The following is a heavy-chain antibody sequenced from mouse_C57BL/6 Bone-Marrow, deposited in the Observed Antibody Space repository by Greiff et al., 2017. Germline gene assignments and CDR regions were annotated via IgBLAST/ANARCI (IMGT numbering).Heavy chain of an antibody. V-gene: IGHV8-12*01. CDR2: IYWDDDK. Sequence: QVTLKVSGPGILQSSQTLSLTCSFSGFSLSTSGMGVSWIRQPSGKGLEWLAHIYWDDDKRYNPSLKSRLTISKDTSRNQVFLKITSVDTADTATYYCARRDYGFVAYWGQGTLVTVSA. J-gene: IGHJ3*01. D-gene: IGHD2-2*01. CDR3: ARRDYGFVAY. CDR1: GFSLSTSGMG.